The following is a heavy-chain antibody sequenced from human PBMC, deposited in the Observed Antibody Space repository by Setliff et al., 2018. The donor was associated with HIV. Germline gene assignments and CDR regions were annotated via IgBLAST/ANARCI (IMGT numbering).Heavy chain of an antibody. CDR2: IIPVFGTA. D-gene: IGHD1-26*01. J-gene: IGHJ3*02. CDR3: AREDGSYDGGRGAFEI. V-gene: IGHV1-69*06. Sequence: SVKVSCKASGGTFSSYAISWVRQAPGQGLEWMGRIIPVFGTANYAQKFQGRVTIIADKSTSTAYMELSSLRSEDTAVYYCAREDGSYDGGRGAFEIRGQGTMVTVSS. CDR1: GGTFSSYA.